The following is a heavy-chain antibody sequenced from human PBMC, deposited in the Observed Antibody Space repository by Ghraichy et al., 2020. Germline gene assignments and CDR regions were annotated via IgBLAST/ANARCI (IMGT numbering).Heavy chain of an antibody. CDR3: ARIAGSYLIFDY. Sequence: GGSLRLSCAASGFTVSSNYMSWVRQAPGKGLEWVSVIYSGGSTYYADSVKCRFTISRDNSKNTLYLQMNSLRAEDTTVYYCARIAGSYLIFDYWGQGTLVTVSS. D-gene: IGHD1-14*01. CDR1: GFTVSSNY. V-gene: IGHV3-53*01. J-gene: IGHJ4*02. CDR2: IYSGGST.